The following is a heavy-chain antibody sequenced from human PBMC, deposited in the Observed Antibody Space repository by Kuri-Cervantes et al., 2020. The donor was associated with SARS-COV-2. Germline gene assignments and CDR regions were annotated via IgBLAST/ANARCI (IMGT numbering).Heavy chain of an antibody. Sequence: GGSLRLSCAASGFTFSSYAISWVRQAPGQGLEWMGGIIPIFGTANYAQKFQGRVTITADKSTSTAYMELSSLRSEDTAVYYCARFKGHHKIQLLGVVVVPAASCDYWGQGTLVTVSS. CDR3: ARFKGHHKIQLLGVVVVPAASCDY. D-gene: IGHD2-2*01. CDR1: GFTFSSYA. V-gene: IGHV1-69*06. J-gene: IGHJ4*02. CDR2: IIPIFGTA.